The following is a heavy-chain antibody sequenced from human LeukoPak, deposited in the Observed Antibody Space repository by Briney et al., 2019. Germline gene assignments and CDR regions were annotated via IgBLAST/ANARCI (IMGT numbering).Heavy chain of an antibody. CDR1: GFTFSSYN. CDR3: VRDSDTYGDHTTRRFDY. J-gene: IGHJ4*02. D-gene: IGHD4-17*01. CDR2: ISDRGNYI. V-gene: IGHV3-21*01. Sequence: GGSLRLSCAASGFTFSSYNMNWVRQAPEKGLEWVSCISDRGNYIYYADSVKGRFTISRDNAKNSLYLELNSLRAEDTAVYHCVRDSDTYGDHTTRRFDYWGQGTLVTVSP.